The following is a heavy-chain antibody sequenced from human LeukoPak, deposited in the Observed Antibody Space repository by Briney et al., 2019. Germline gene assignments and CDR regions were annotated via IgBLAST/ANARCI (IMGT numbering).Heavy chain of an antibody. J-gene: IGHJ4*02. CDR1: GFTFSSYA. CDR3: AKEGEDFWSGYSHFDY. V-gene: IGHV3-30-3*01. CDR2: ISYDGSNK. Sequence: GRSLRLSCAASGFTFSSYAMHWVRQAPGKGLEWVAVISYDGSNKYYADSVKGRFTISRDNSKNTLYLQMNSLRAEDTAVYYCAKEGEDFWSGYSHFDYWGQGTLVTVSS. D-gene: IGHD3-3*01.